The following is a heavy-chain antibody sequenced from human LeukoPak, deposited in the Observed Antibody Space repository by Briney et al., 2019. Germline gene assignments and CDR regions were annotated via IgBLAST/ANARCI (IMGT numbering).Heavy chain of an antibody. V-gene: IGHV4-61*02. D-gene: IGHD3-10*01. CDR1: GGSISSGSYY. J-gene: IGHJ6*03. CDR3: ARVSFGSGYYNYMDV. CDR2: IYTTGST. Sequence: SSETLSLTCTVSGGSISSGSYYWSWIRQPAGKGLEWIGRIYTTGSTHYNPSLKSRVTISVDTSKNQFSLKLSSVTAADTAVYYCARVSFGSGYYNYMDVWGRGTTVTVSS.